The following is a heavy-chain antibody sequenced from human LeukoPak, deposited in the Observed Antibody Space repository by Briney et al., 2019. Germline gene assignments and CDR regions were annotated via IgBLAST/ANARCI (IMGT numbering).Heavy chain of an antibody. CDR1: GGSISSYS. D-gene: IGHD3-3*01. CDR2: IYYSGST. J-gene: IGHJ4*02. V-gene: IGHV4-59*01. Sequence: SETLSLTCTVSGGSISSYSWSWIRQPPGKGLEWIGYIYYSGSTNYNPSLKSRVTISVDTSKNQFSLKLSSVTAADTAVYYCARAKRGITIFGVVFFDYWGQGTLVTVSS. CDR3: ARAKRGITIFGVVFFDY.